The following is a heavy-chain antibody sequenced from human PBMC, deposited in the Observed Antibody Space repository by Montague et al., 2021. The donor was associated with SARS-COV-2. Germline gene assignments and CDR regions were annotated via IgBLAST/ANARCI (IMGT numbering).Heavy chain of an antibody. Sequence: SETLSLTCTVSGGSLSGYYWSWIHQPPGKGLEWIGEINHRGTTNDNPSLKSRVALSLDTSRNQFSLNLNSVTAADMAVYYCVRGPAVKSYYDFWSGPKWFDPWGQGNLVTVSS. CDR2: INHRGTT. V-gene: IGHV4-34*01. J-gene: IGHJ5*02. CDR3: VRGPAVKSYYDFWSGPKWFDP. CDR1: GGSLSGYY. D-gene: IGHD3-3*01.